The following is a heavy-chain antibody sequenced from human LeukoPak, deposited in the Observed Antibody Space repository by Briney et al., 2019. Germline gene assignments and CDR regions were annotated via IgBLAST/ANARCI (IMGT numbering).Heavy chain of an antibody. CDR2: ISGSGGST. V-gene: IGHV3-23*01. J-gene: IGHJ4*02. CDR3: ARDQEDEPFDY. CDR1: GFTFSSYA. Sequence: PGGSLRLSCAASGFTFSSYAMSWVRQAPGKGLEWVSAISGSGGSTYYADSVKGRFTISRDNAKNSLYLQMNSLRAEDTAVYYCARDQEDEPFDYWGQGTLVTVSS.